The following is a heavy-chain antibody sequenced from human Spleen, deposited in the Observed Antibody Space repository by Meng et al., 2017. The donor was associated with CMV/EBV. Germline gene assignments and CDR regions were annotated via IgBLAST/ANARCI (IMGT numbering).Heavy chain of an antibody. J-gene: IGHJ4*02. CDR1: GFTFSSYS. CDR2: ITSSSSSI. V-gene: IGHV3-21*04. CDR3: ARDGRMYGDFAPLYFDC. D-gene: IGHD4-17*01. Sequence: GESLKISCAASGFTFSSYSMNWVRQAPGKGLEWVSSITSSSSSIYYADSVWGRFTISRDNAKNSLYLQMNSLRAEDTAVYYCARDGRMYGDFAPLYFDCWGQGRLVTVS.